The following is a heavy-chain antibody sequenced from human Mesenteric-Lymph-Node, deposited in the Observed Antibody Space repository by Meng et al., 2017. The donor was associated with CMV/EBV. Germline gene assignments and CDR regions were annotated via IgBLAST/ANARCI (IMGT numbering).Heavy chain of an antibody. CDR3: AKGGMGYCSSTSCYTYYYYGMDV. V-gene: IGHV1-2*02. Sequence: ASVKVSCKASGYTFNGYYIHWVRQGPGQGLEWMGWTNPNTGGRNYAQKFQGRVSMTRDTSISTAYMELSSLRSDDTAVYYCAKGGMGYCSSTSCYTYYYYGMDVWGQGTTVTVSS. CDR2: TNPNTGGR. D-gene: IGHD2-2*02. J-gene: IGHJ6*02. CDR1: GYTFNGYY.